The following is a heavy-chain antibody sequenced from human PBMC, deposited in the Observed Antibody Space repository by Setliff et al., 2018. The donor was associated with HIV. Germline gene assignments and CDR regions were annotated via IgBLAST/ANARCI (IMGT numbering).Heavy chain of an antibody. CDR3: ARIGSGWSVGWFDP. D-gene: IGHD6-13*01. Sequence: SETLSLTCDVSGFSISSRYYWGWIRQSPGKGLEWIGSIYHSGSTYYNPSLKSRVTISVDTSKNQFSLKLSSVTAADTAVYYCARIGSGWSVGWFDPWGQGTLVTVSS. CDR2: IYHSGST. V-gene: IGHV4-38-2*01. CDR1: GFSISSRYY. J-gene: IGHJ5*02.